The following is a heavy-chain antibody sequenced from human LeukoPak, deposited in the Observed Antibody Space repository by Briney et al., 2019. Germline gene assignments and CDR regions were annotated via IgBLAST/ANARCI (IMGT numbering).Heavy chain of an antibody. CDR2: ISGSGGST. Sequence: GGSLRLSCAASGFTFSSYAMSWVRQAPGKGLEWVSAISGSGGSTYYADSVKGRFTISRDNSKNTLYLQMNSLRTEDTAVYYCAKDPKWFGEVGVDNWFDPWGQGALVTVSS. CDR1: GFTFSSYA. J-gene: IGHJ5*02. D-gene: IGHD3-10*01. V-gene: IGHV3-23*01. CDR3: AKDPKWFGEVGVDNWFDP.